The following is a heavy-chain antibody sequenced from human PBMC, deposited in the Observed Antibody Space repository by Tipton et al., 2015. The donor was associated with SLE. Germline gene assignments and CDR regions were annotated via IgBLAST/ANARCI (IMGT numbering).Heavy chain of an antibody. V-gene: IGHV4-4*07. CDR1: GDSITDYF. Sequence: TLSLTRTVSGDSITDYFWNWIRQPAGKGLEWIGRIYSSGGTNYNPSLKSRVAMSVDTSKNQFSLKLNSVTAADTAVYYCARIGDSKDDVWGQGTTVTVSS. CDR2: IYSSGGT. CDR3: ARIGDSKDDV. D-gene: IGHD4-11*01. J-gene: IGHJ6*02.